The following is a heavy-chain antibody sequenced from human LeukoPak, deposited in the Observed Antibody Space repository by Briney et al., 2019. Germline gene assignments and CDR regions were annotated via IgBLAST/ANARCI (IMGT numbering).Heavy chain of an antibody. D-gene: IGHD5-12*01. CDR2: IKQDGSKE. J-gene: IGHJ4*02. CDR3: VRDGGVSGYDLLDY. CDR1: GFTFSNYW. V-gene: IGHV3-7*01. Sequence: PGGSLRLSCAASGFTFSNYWMTWVRQAPGKGLEWVANIKQDGSKEYYMDSVKARFTISRDNAKNSLSLQMNSLRAEDTAVYYCVRDGGVSGYDLLDYWGQGTLVTVSS.